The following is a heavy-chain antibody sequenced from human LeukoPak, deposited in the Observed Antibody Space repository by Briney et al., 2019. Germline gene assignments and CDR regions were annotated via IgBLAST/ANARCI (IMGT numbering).Heavy chain of an antibody. V-gene: IGHV4-61*01. Sequence: PSETLSLTCTVSSGSVSSDNYYWSWIRQPPGKGLEWIGYVYYSGSTDYNPSLKIRVTISVDTSKNQFSLKLSAVTAADTAVYYCATMTAGRGYSGYDSDYWGQGTLVAVSS. D-gene: IGHD5-12*01. CDR2: VYYSGST. CDR1: SGSVSSDNYY. J-gene: IGHJ4*02. CDR3: ATMTAGRGYSGYDSDY.